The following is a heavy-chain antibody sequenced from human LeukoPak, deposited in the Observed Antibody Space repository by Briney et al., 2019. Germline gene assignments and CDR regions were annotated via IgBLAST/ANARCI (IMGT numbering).Heavy chain of an antibody. CDR1: GFTFSSYA. CDR3: AREMVRGVIKARFDY. CDR2: ISYDGSNK. Sequence: EGSLRLSCAASGFTFSSYAMHWVRQAPGKGLEWVAVISYDGSNKYYADSVKGRFTISRDNSKNTLYLQMNSPRAEDTAVYYCAREMVRGVIKARFDYWGQGTLVTVSS. D-gene: IGHD3-10*01. J-gene: IGHJ4*02. V-gene: IGHV3-30*04.